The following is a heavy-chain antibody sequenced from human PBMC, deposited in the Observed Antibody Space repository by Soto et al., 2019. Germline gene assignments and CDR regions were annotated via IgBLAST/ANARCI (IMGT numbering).Heavy chain of an antibody. J-gene: IGHJ4*02. CDR2: ISYDGSNK. V-gene: IGHV3-30-3*01. Sequence: QVQLVESGGGVVQPGRSLRLSCAASGFTFSSYAMHWVRQAPGKGLEWVAVISYDGSNKYYADSVKGRFTISRDNSKNTLYLQMNSPRAEDTAVYYCAREVGDYWGQGTLVTVSS. CDR1: GFTFSSYA. D-gene: IGHD1-26*01. CDR3: AREVGDY.